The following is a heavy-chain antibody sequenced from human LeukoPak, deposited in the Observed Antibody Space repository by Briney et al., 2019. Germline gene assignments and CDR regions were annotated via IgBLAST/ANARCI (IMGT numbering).Heavy chain of an antibody. CDR3: ARHETGPFFDY. V-gene: IGHV5-51*01. D-gene: IGHD3-10*01. J-gene: IGHJ4*02. Sequence: GESLKISCKGAGYHSTTYWIGWVRQMPGKGLECMGIIYPGDSDTRYSPSFQGQVTISAAKSISTAYLQWSSLRASDTAMYYCARHETGPFFDYWGQGTLVTVSS. CDR1: GYHSTTYW. CDR2: IYPGDSDT.